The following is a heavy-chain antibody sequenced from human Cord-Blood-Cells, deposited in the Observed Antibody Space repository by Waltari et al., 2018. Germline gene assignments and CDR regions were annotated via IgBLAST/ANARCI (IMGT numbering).Heavy chain of an antibody. V-gene: IGHV1-18*04. J-gene: IGHJ3*02. CDR3: ARGSIVLMVYAIQDAFDI. CDR2: ISAYNGNT. D-gene: IGHD2-8*01. Sequence: QVQLVQSGAEVKKPGASVKVSCKASGYTFTSYGISWVRQAPGQGLEWMGWISAYNGNTNYAQKLQGRGTMTTDTSTSTAYMELRSLRSDDTAVYYCARGSIVLMVYAIQDAFDIWGQGTMVTVSS. CDR1: GYTFTSYG.